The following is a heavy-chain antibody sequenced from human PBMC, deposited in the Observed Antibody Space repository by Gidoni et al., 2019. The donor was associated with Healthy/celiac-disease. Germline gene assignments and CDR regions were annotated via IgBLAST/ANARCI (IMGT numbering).Heavy chain of an antibody. CDR1: GFPLGSYA. Sequence: EVQLLESRGGLVQPGGSLGISCAASGFPLGSYAMSWVRQAPGKGLEWVSAISGSGGSTYYAASVKGLFTISRDNSKNTLYLQMNSLRAEDTAVYYCAKGQGAAEAGWFDPWGQGTLVTVSS. CDR3: AKGQGAAEAGWFDP. V-gene: IGHV3-23*01. CDR2: ISGSGGST. D-gene: IGHD6-13*01. J-gene: IGHJ5*02.